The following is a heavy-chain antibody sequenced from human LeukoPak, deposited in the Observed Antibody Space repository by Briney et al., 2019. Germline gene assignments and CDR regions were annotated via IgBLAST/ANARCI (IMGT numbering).Heavy chain of an antibody. CDR2: INHSGST. J-gene: IGHJ4*02. V-gene: IGHV4-34*01. CDR1: GGSFSGYY. Sequence: SETLSLTCAVYGGSFSGYYWSWIRQPPGKGLEWIGEINHSGSTNYNPSLKSRVTISVDTSKNQFSLKLSSVTAADTAVYYCARGSVAGLDYWGQGTLVTVSS. CDR3: ARGSVAGLDY. D-gene: IGHD6-19*01.